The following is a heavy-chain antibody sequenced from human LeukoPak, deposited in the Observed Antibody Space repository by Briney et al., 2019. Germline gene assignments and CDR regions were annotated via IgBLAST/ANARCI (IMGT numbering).Heavy chain of an antibody. J-gene: IGHJ4*02. CDR2: IYYTGSS. D-gene: IGHD4-17*01. Sequence: PSETLSLTCAVSGDSIGTGGYYWSWIRQHPGKGLEWIGYIYYTGSSYYNPSLKSRVTLSVDTSKNQFSLKVSSVTAADTAVYYCAKMTTVLILEWGQGTLVTVSS. V-gene: IGHV4-31*11. CDR1: GDSIGTGGYY. CDR3: AKMTTVLILE.